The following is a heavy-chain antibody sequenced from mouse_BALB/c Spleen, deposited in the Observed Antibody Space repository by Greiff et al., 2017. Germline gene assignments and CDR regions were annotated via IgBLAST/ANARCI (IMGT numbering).Heavy chain of an antibody. D-gene: IGHD1-1*01. CDR2: IDPENGDT. CDR3: AYYYGSSGY. J-gene: IGHJ2*01. CDR1: GFNIKDYY. V-gene: IGHV14-4*02. Sequence: EVLLVESGAELVRSGASVKLSCTASGFNIKDYYMHWVKQRPEQGLEWIGWIDPENGDTEYAPKFQGKATMTADTSSNTAYLQLSSLTSEDTAVCYCAYYYGSSGYWGQGTTLTVSS.